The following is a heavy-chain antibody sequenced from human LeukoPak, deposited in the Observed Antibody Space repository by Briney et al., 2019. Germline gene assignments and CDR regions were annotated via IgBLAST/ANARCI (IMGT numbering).Heavy chain of an antibody. V-gene: IGHV3-30-3*01. CDR2: ISYDGGNK. D-gene: IGHD2-2*01. CDR1: GFTFSSYA. Sequence: GGSLRLSCAASGFTFSSYAMHWVRQAPGKGLEWVAVISYDGGNKLYADSVKGRFTISRDDSKNTLYLQVNSLRAEDTAVYYCARATQPDAYDIWGQGTMVTVSS. J-gene: IGHJ3*02. CDR3: ARATQPDAYDI.